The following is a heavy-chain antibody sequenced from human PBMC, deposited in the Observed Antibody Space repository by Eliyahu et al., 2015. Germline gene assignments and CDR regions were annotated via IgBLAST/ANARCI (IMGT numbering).Heavy chain of an antibody. CDR3: ARVRSYYGSGSYIDY. Sequence: QVQLQQWGAGLLKPSETLSLTCAVYGGSFSGYYWSWIRQPPGKGLEWIGEINHSGSTNYNPSLKSRVTISVDTSKNQFSLKLSSVTAADTAVYYCARVRSYYGSGSYIDYWGQGTLVTVSS. J-gene: IGHJ4*02. D-gene: IGHD3-10*01. CDR2: INHSGST. V-gene: IGHV4-34*01. CDR1: GGSFSGYY.